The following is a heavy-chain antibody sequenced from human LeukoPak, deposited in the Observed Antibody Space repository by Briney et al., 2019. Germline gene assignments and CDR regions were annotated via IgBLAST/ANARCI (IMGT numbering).Heavy chain of an antibody. V-gene: IGHV3-30*02. CDR1: GFTFSSYA. J-gene: IGHJ3*02. Sequence: PGGSLRLSCAASGFTFSSYAMSWVRQAPGKGLEWVAFIRYDGSNKYYADSVKGRFTISRDNSKNTLYLQMNSLRAEDTAVYYCAKGSQTSSGYSNGPHAFDIWGQGTMVTVSS. CDR2: IRYDGSNK. CDR3: AKGSQTSSGYSNGPHAFDI. D-gene: IGHD3-22*01.